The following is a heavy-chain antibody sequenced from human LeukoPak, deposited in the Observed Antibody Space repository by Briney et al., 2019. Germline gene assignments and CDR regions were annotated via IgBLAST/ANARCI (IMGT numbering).Heavy chain of an antibody. CDR3: ARAVIAEDIYY. Sequence: GGSLRLSCAASGFTFSSYSMNWVRQAPGKGLEWVSSISSSSYIYYADSVKGRFTISRDNAKNSLYLQMNSLRAEDTAVYYCARAVIAEDIYYWGQGTLVTVSS. J-gene: IGHJ4*02. CDR2: ISSSSYI. D-gene: IGHD3-9*01. CDR1: GFTFSSYS. V-gene: IGHV3-21*01.